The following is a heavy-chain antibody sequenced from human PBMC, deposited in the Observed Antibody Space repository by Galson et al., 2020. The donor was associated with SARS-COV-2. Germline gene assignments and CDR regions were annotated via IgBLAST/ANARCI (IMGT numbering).Heavy chain of an antibody. CDR1: GDSISSLY. Sequence: SQTLSLTCTVSGDSISSLYWSWLRQPPGKGLEWIGYVHYSGATNYNPSLKSRVTISLDTSKMQFFLNLNSVTAADTAVYYCARDLFASGNAWGQGTLVTVSS. CDR3: ARDLFASGNA. V-gene: IGHV4-59*01. CDR2: VHYSGAT. D-gene: IGHD3-10*01. J-gene: IGHJ4*02.